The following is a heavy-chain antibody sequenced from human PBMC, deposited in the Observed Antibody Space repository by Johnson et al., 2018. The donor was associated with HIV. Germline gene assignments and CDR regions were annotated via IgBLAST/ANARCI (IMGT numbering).Heavy chain of an antibody. CDR3: AKDKGVVILRGDAFDI. D-gene: IGHD2-21*01. CDR2: ISWDGGST. Sequence: VQLVESGGGLVQPGRSLRLSCAASGFTFDDYTMHWVRQAPGKGLEWVSLISWDGGSTYYADSVKGRFTISRDNSKNSLYLQMNSLRTEDTALYYCAKDKGVVILRGDAFDIWGQGTMVTVSS. CDR1: GFTFDDYT. J-gene: IGHJ3*02. V-gene: IGHV3-43*01.